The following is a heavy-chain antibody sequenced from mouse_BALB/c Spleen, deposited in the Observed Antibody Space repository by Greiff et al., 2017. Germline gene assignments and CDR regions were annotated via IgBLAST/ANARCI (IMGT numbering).Heavy chain of an antibody. CDR2: TYPSDSYT. V-gene: IGHV1-69*02. D-gene: IGHD2-1*01. CDR3: TRNGNYAFDY. J-gene: IGHJ2*01. CDR1: GYTFTSYW. Sequence: VQLQQPGAELVRPGASVKLSCKASGYTFTSYWINWVKQRPGQGLEWIGNTYPSDSYTNYNQKFKDKATLTVDKSSSTAYMQLSSPTSEDSAVYYCTRNGNYAFDYWGQGTTLTVSS.